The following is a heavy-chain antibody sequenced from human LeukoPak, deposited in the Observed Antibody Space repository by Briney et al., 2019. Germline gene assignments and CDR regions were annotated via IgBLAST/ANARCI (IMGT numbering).Heavy chain of an antibody. CDR2: ISYDGSNK. V-gene: IGHV3-30*18. D-gene: IGHD4-17*01. CDR3: AKIYGDYVLHYFDY. Sequence: GGSLRLSCAASGFTFSGYGIHWARRAQGKGLGGGEVISYDGSNKYYADSVKGRFTISRDNSKNTLYLQMNSLRAEDTAVYYCAKIYGDYVLHYFDYWGQGTLVTVSS. CDR1: GFTFSGYG. J-gene: IGHJ4*02.